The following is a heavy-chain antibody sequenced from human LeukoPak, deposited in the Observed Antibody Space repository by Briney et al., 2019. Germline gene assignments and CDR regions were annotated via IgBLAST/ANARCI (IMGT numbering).Heavy chain of an antibody. CDR3: ARPGYYGSENFYYDAFDI. Sequence: SGTLSLTCAVSGGSISSSNWWSWVRQPPGKGLEWIGEIYHSGSTNYNPSLKSRVTISVDKSKNQFSLKLTSVTAADTAVYYCARPGYYGSENFYYDAFDIWGQGTMVTVSS. J-gene: IGHJ3*02. CDR2: IYHSGST. V-gene: IGHV4-4*02. CDR1: GGSISSSNW. D-gene: IGHD3-10*01.